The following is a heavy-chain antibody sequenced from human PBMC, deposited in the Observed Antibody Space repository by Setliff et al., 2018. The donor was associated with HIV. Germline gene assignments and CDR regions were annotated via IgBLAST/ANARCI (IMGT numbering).Heavy chain of an antibody. D-gene: IGHD1-7*01. V-gene: IGHV4-59*01. CDR3: ARGDGTKYYYYYYMDV. J-gene: IGHJ6*03. CDR2: IYYSGST. CDR1: GGSISSYY. Sequence: PSETLSLTCTVSGGSISSYYWSWIRQPPGKGLEWIGCIYYSGSTNYNPPLKRRVTISVDTSKNQFSLKLSSVTAADTAVYYCARGDGTKYYYYYYMDVWGKGTTVTVSS.